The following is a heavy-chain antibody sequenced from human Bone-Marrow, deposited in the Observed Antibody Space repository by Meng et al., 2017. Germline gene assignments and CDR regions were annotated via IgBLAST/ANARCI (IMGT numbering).Heavy chain of an antibody. CDR1: GYTFTSYD. V-gene: IGHV1-8*03. D-gene: IGHD3-9*01. J-gene: IGHJ6*02. Sequence: ASVKVSCKASGYTFTSYDINWVRQATGQGLEWMGWMNPNSGNTGYAQKFQGRVTITRNTSISTAYMELSSLRSEDTAVYYCARAQQLRYFDWLSLHTPIAEYYYYYYGMDVWGQGTTVTV. CDR3: ARAQQLRYFDWLSLHTPIAEYYYYYYGMDV. CDR2: MNPNSGNT.